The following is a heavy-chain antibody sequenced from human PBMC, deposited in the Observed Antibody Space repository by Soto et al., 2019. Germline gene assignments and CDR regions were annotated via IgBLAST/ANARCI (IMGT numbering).Heavy chain of an antibody. CDR1: GFTFSRYS. CDR3: AKDLLWFGELTLPSNQPNDY. J-gene: IGHJ4*02. V-gene: IGHV3-23*01. Sequence: GGSLRLSCAASGFTFSRYSMNWVRQAPGKGLEWVSYISGSGGSTYYADSVKGRFTISRDNSKNTLYLQMNSLRAEDTAVYYCAKDLLWFGELTLPSNQPNDYWGQGTLVTVSS. D-gene: IGHD3-10*01. CDR2: ISGSGGST.